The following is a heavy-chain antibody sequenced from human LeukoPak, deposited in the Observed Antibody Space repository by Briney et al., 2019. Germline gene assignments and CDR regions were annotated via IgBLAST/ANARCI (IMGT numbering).Heavy chain of an antibody. D-gene: IGHD3-3*01. CDR2: IYYSGTT. CDR1: GGTIGSSSYY. J-gene: IGHJ4*02. CDR3: ARHVRFLEWLSSYYFDY. Sequence: PSETLSLTCTASGGTIGSSSYYWGWIRHPPGKGLEWIGSIYYSGTTYYNPSLKSRVTISVDTSKSQFSLRLTSVTAADTAVYYCARHVRFLEWLSSYYFDYWGQGTLVTVSS. V-gene: IGHV4-39*01.